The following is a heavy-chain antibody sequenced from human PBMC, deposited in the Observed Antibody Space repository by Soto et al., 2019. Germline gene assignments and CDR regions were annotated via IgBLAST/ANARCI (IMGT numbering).Heavy chain of an antibody. V-gene: IGHV1-2*04. J-gene: IGHJ4*02. D-gene: IGHD3-3*01. Sequence: GAPVKVSCKASGYTFTGYYMHWVRQAPGQGLEWMGWINPNSGGTNYAQKFQGWVTMTRDTSISTAYMELSRLRSDDTAVYYCARAHYDFWSGYSYYFDYWGQGTLVTV. CDR3: ARAHYDFWSGYSYYFDY. CDR2: INPNSGGT. CDR1: GYTFTGYY.